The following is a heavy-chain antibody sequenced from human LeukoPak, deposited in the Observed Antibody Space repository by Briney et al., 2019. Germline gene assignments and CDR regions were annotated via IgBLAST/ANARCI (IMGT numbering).Heavy chain of an antibody. J-gene: IGHJ5*02. D-gene: IGHD5-12*01. CDR2: ITSTRSDI. V-gene: IGHV3-21*01. Sequence: GGSLRLSCEASGFSFSSHAMHWVRQAPGKGLEWVSSITSTRSDIYYADSVKGRFTISRDNARNSLFLQMNSLRAEDTAVYYCARVLVATTLASENWLDPWGQGTLVTVSS. CDR3: ARVLVATTLASENWLDP. CDR1: GFSFSSHA.